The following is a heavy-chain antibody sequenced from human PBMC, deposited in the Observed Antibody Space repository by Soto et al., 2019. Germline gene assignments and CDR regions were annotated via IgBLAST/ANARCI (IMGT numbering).Heavy chain of an antibody. Sequence: GGSLRLSCAASGFTFSRYAMSWVRQAPGKGLEWVSAISAGGGTTYYADSVKGRFTISRDNSKNTLYLQMNSLRAEDTAVYYCAKESSSGWYPQYYFDYWGQGTLVTVSS. J-gene: IGHJ4*02. D-gene: IGHD6-19*01. CDR1: GFTFSRYA. V-gene: IGHV3-23*01. CDR2: ISAGGGTT. CDR3: AKESSSGWYPQYYFDY.